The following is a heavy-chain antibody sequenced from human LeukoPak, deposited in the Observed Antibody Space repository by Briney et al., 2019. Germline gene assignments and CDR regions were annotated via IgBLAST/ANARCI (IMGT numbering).Heavy chain of an antibody. J-gene: IGHJ4*02. CDR3: ARGSRYSSGWYPEAFDY. CDR2: INAGNGNT. D-gene: IGHD6-19*01. V-gene: IGHV1-3*01. Sequence: ASVKVSCKASGYTFTGYYMHWVRQAPGQRLEWMGWINAGNGNTKYSQKLQGRVTITRDTSASTAYMELSSLRSEDTAVYYCARGSRYSSGWYPEAFDYWGQGTLVTVSS. CDR1: GYTFTGYY.